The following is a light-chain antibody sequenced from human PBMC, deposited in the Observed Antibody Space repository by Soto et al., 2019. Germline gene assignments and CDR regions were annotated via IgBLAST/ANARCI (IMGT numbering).Light chain of an antibody. CDR1: QSFSSSY. V-gene: IGKV3D-20*02. CDR3: QQRSNSPST. J-gene: IGKJ1*01. CDR2: DAS. Sequence: EIVLTQSPGTLSLSPGERATLSCRASQSFSSSYLAWYQQKPGQAPRLLIYDASNRATGILDRFSGSGSGTDFTLTISSLEPEDFAVYYCQQRSNSPSTFGQGTKVDIK.